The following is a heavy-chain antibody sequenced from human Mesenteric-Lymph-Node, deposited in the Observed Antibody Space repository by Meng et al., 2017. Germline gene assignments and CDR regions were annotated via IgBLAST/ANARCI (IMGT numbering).Heavy chain of an antibody. J-gene: IGHJ4*02. D-gene: IGHD2-8*02. V-gene: IGHV4-30-4*01. Sequence: QVQLTRWGPGLFKPSQPLSLPCSVSGGSISSGDSYWSWLRPPPGKGLEWIGEIIHGGSPSYNPSLKSRVTISIDTSKNQLSLMLSSVTAADTAVYYCARRPTGIDYWGQGTLVTVSS. CDR1: GGSISSGDSY. CDR2: IIHGGSP. CDR3: ARRPTGIDY.